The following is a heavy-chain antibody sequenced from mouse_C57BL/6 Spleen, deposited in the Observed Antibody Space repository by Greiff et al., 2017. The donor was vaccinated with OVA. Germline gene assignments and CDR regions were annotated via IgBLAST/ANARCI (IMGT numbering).Heavy chain of an antibody. CDR1: GYTFTSYW. CDR3: ARGLLSRFDY. V-gene: IGHV1-52*01. J-gene: IGHJ3*01. D-gene: IGHD2-3*01. CDR2: IDPSDSET. Sequence: VQLQQPGAELVRPGSSVKLSCKASGYTFTSYWMHWVKQRPIQGLEWIGTIDPSDSETHYNQKFKDKATLTVDKSSSTAYMQLSSLTSDDFAVYYCARGLLSRFDYWGQGTLVTVSA.